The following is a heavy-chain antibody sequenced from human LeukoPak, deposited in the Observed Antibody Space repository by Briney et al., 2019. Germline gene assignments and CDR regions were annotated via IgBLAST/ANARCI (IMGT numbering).Heavy chain of an antibody. CDR2: ISYDGSNK. CDR3: AKDNYVV. J-gene: IGHJ4*02. Sequence: GTSLRLSCAASGFTFSGYGMHWVRQAPGKGLEWVTLISYDGSNKYYVDSMKGRFTISRDNSKNTLYLQMNSLRAEDTAVYYCAKDNYVVGGQGTLVTVSS. V-gene: IGHV3-30*18. CDR1: GFTFSGYG. D-gene: IGHD4-11*01.